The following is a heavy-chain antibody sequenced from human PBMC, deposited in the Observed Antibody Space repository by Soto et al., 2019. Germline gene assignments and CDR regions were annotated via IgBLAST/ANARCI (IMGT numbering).Heavy chain of an antibody. V-gene: IGHV4-59*01. CDR2: IYYSGST. J-gene: IGHJ6*03. Sequence: SETLSLTCTVSGGSISSYYWSWIRKPPGKGLEWIGYIYYSGSTNYNPSLKSRVTISVDTSKNQFSLKLSSVTAADTAVYYCARCDSTYYDFWSGWTAGNYYYYMDVWGKGTTVTVS. CDR1: GGSISSYY. CDR3: ARCDSTYYDFWSGWTAGNYYYYMDV. D-gene: IGHD3-3*01.